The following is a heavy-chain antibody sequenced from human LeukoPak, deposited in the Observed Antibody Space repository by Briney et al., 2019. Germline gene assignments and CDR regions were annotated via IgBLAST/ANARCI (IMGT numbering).Heavy chain of an antibody. CDR1: GFTFSSYA. CDR2: ISYDGSNK. V-gene: IGHV3-30-3*01. J-gene: IGHJ3*02. Sequence: PGRSLRLSCAASGFTFSSYAMHWVRQAPGKGLEWVAVISYDGSNKYYADSVKGRFTISRDNSKNTLYLQMNSLRAEDTAVYYCARGDCGGDCYSDAFDIWGQGTMVTVSS. CDR3: ARGDCGGDCYSDAFDI. D-gene: IGHD2-21*02.